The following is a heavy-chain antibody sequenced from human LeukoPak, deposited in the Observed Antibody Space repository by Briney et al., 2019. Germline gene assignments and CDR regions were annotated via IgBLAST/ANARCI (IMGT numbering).Heavy chain of an antibody. CDR1: GYTFTSYG. J-gene: IGHJ4*02. CDR3: ARGLRTLTMVRGVDLGY. CDR2: ISAYNGNT. D-gene: IGHD3-10*01. Sequence: ASVKVSCKASGYTFTSYGISWVRQAPGQGLEWMGWISAYNGNTNYAQKLQGRVTLTTDTSTTTAYMELRSLRSDDTAVYYCARGLRTLTMVRGVDLGYWGQGTLVTVSP. V-gene: IGHV1-18*01.